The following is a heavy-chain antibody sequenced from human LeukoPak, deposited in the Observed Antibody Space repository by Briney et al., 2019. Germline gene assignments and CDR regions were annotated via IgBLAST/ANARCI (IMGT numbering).Heavy chain of an antibody. D-gene: IGHD1-1*01. CDR2: ISGSGGST. CDR3: AKVGKDARTTGTTCRYYYYYMDV. V-gene: IGHV3-23*01. Sequence: GGSLRLSCVASGFTFSSYGMSWVRQAPGKGLEWVSAISGSGGSTYYAGSVKGRFTISRDNSKNTLYLQMNSLRADDTAVYYCAKVGKDARTTGTTCRYYYYYMDVWGKGTTVTISS. CDR1: GFTFSSYG. J-gene: IGHJ6*03.